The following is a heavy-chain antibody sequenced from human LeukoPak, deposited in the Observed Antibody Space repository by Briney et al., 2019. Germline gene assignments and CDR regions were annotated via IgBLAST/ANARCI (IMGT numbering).Heavy chain of an antibody. CDR3: AKGAPDYYGSGSYVDY. CDR2: ISGSGGST. Sequence: GGAMRLSCAASGFTFSSYAMSWVRQAPGKGLEWVSAISGSGGSTYYADSVKGRFTISRDNSKNTLYLQMNSLRAEDTAVYYCAKGAPDYYGSGSYVDYWGQGTLVTVSS. CDR1: GFTFSSYA. V-gene: IGHV3-23*01. J-gene: IGHJ4*02. D-gene: IGHD3-10*01.